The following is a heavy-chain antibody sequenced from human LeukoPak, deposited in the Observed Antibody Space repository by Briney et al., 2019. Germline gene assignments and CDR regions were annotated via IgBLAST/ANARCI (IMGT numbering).Heavy chain of an antibody. Sequence: PGRSLRLSCAASGFTFSSYGMHWVRQAPGKGLEWVAVIWYDGSNKYYADSVKGRFTISRDNSKNTLYLQMNSLRAEDTAVYYCARDFDDSSGYRSFDYWGQGTLVTVSS. J-gene: IGHJ4*02. CDR3: ARDFDDSSGYRSFDY. CDR2: IWYDGSNK. V-gene: IGHV3-33*08. CDR1: GFTFSSYG. D-gene: IGHD3-22*01.